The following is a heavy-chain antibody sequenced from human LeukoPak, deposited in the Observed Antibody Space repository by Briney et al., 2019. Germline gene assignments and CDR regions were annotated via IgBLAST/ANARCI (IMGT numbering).Heavy chain of an antibody. D-gene: IGHD1-26*01. V-gene: IGHV4-61*02. CDR1: GGSISSGTYY. Sequence: SETLSLTCTVSGGSISSGTYYWSWIRQPAGKGLEWIGRIYTSGSTNYNPFLKSRVTISVDTSQNQFSLKLSSVTAADTAVYYCARDEYSGSYYGYLQHWGQGALVTVSS. CDR2: IYTSGST. CDR3: ARDEYSGSYYGYLQH. J-gene: IGHJ1*01.